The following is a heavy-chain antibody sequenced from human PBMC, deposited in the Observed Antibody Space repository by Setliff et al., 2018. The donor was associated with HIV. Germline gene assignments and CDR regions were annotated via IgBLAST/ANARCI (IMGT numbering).Heavy chain of an antibody. CDR2: IYHSGRT. V-gene: IGHV4-39*07. D-gene: IGHD3-16*01. Sequence: KPSETLSLTCTVSGGSISSNSYYWGWIRQPPGKGLEWIGSIYHSGRTYYNPSLKSRVTISVDTSKNQFSLKLSSVTAADTAVYYCARGGYYYYFGVDVWGQGTTVTVSS. CDR1: GGSISSNSYY. CDR3: ARGGYYYYFGVDV. J-gene: IGHJ6*02.